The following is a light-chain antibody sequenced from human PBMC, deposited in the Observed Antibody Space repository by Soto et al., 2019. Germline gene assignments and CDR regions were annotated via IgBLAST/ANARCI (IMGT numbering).Light chain of an antibody. CDR1: QSVDSK. CDR2: DAS. V-gene: IGKV3D-15*01. CDR3: QQYYVWNT. Sequence: EIVMTQSPATLSVSPGERAIFSCRASQSVDSKLAWYQQKLGQAPRLLIYDASTRATGIPARFRGSGSGTEFTLTISSLQSEDFAIYYCQQYYVWNTFGGGTKV. J-gene: IGKJ4*01.